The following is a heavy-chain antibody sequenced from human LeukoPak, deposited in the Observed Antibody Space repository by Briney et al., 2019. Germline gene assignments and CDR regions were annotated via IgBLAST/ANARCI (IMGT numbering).Heavy chain of an antibody. V-gene: IGHV3-48*03. CDR2: ISSSGSTI. CDR3: AKDRTPGIAAARNWFDP. CDR1: GFTFSSYE. J-gene: IGHJ5*02. Sequence: GGSLRLSCAASGFTFSSYEMNWVRQAPGKGLEWVSYISSSGSTIYYADSVKGRFTISRDNSKNTLYLQMNSLRAEDTAVYYCAKDRTPGIAAARNWFDPWGQGTLVTVSS. D-gene: IGHD6-13*01.